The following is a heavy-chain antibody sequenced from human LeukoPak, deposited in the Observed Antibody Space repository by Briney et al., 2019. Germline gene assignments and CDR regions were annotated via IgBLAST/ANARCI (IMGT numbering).Heavy chain of an antibody. CDR3: ARDGAAAGLYFDL. J-gene: IGHJ4*01. CDR1: GFTFSDYW. Sequence: GGSLRLSCAVSGFTFSDYWMNWVRQAPGKGLEWVASIHLNGGEKSYVDSLKGRFTISRDNPKNSLYLQMSSLRAEDTGVYYCARDGAAAGLYFDLWGQGTLVTVSS. CDR2: IHLNGGEK. V-gene: IGHV3-7*01. D-gene: IGHD6-13*01.